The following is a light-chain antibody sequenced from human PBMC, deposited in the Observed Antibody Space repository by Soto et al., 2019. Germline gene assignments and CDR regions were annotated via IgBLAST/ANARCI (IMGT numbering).Light chain of an antibody. Sequence: DIQMTQSPSSLSASVGDRVTITCQASQDISNHLNWYQHKPGEAPKLLIYAESNLETGVPSRFNGRGSGTDFTFTINTLQPEDIAIYYCQHYGSLPYIFGQGTTLEIK. CDR2: AES. V-gene: IGKV1-33*01. CDR3: QHYGSLPYI. J-gene: IGKJ2*01. CDR1: QDISNH.